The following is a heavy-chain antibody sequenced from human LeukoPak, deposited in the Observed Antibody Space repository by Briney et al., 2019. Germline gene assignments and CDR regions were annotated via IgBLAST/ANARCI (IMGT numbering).Heavy chain of an antibody. CDR2: ISNDGGGT. CDR1: GFIFNNYG. J-gene: IGHJ4*02. Sequence: GGSLRLSCAASGFIFNNYGLVWVRQAPGKGLVWVSAISNDGGGTTYADFVRGRFSVSRDNSKNTLFLQINTLRAEDTALYYCAKGSSGYFFDLWGQGTLVTVSS. D-gene: IGHD3-22*01. V-gene: IGHV3-23*01. CDR3: AKGSSGYFFDL.